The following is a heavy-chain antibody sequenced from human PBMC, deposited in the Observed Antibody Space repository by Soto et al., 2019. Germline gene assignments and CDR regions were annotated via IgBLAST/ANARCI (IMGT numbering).Heavy chain of an antibody. CDR2: IIPILGIA. D-gene: IGHD4-17*01. Sequence: QVQLVQSGAEVKKPGSSVKVSCKASGGTFSSYTISWVRQAPGQGLEWMGRIIPILGIANYAKKFQGRVTITADKSTSTAYMELSSLRSEDTAVYYCARTSYGDYYYYYYMDVWGKGTTVTVSS. V-gene: IGHV1-69*02. CDR3: ARTSYGDYYYYYYMDV. J-gene: IGHJ6*03. CDR1: GGTFSSYT.